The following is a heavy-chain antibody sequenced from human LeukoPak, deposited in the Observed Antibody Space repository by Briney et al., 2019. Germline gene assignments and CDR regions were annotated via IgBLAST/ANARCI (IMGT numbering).Heavy chain of an antibody. V-gene: IGHV4-34*01. CDR1: GGSFSGYY. J-gene: IGHJ4*02. CDR2: INHSGST. CDR3: ARHLNYYLDY. D-gene: IGHD3-10*01. Sequence: PSETLSLTCAVYGGSFSGYYWSWIRQPPGKGLEWIGEINHSGSTNYNPSLKSRVTISVDTSKNQFSLKLSSVTAADTAVYYCARHLNYYLDYWGQGTLVTVSS.